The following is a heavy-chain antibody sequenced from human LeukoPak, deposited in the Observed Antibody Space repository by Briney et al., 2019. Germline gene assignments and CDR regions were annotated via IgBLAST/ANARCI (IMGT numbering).Heavy chain of an antibody. CDR3: ARDRVGVGGNGWEN. J-gene: IGHJ4*02. D-gene: IGHD6-19*01. CDR2: MNPNNGNT. CDR1: GYSENFYG. V-gene: IGHV1-8*01. Sequence: ASVKVSCKTSGYSENFYGITWVRQVAGQGLEWMGWMNPNNGNTGYVQKFQGRVTMTRDTSIGTAYMELSSLRSEDTAVYYCARDRVGVGGNGWENWGQGTLVTVSS.